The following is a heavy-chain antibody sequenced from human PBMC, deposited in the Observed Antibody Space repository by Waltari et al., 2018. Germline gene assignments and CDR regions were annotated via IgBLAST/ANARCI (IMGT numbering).Heavy chain of an antibody. D-gene: IGHD3-3*01. J-gene: IGHJ6*02. CDR2: INPNIGGT. CDR3: VGRFSEYYYGMDV. CDR1: GYTFTGYY. V-gene: IGHV1-2*02. Sequence: QVQLVQSGAEVKKPGASVKVSCKASGYTFTGYYMHWVRQAPGQGLEWMGWINPNIGGTNYAQKCQGRVTMTRDTSISTAYMELSRLRSDDTAVYYCVGRFSEYYYGMDVWGQGTTVTVSS.